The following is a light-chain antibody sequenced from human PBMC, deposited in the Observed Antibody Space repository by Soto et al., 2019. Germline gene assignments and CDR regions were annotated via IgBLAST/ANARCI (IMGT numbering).Light chain of an antibody. Sequence: QSALTQPASVSGSPGQSITIPCTGTSNDIGAYTYVSWYQQHPGKAPKLLIFDVSYRPSGISDRFSGSKSGNMASLTISGLQLEDEADYYCSSYGASTTLFGGGTKLTVL. CDR3: SSYGASTTL. CDR2: DVS. V-gene: IGLV2-14*03. J-gene: IGLJ2*01. CDR1: SNDIGAYTY.